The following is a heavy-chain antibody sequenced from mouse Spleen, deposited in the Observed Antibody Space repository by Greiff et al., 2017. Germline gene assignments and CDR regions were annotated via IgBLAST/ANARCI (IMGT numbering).Heavy chain of an antibody. CDR1: GYTFTSYW. D-gene: IGHD1-1*01. Sequence: QVQLQQPGAELVKPGASVKLSCKASGYTFTSYWMHWVKQRPGRGLEWIGRIDPNSGGTKYNEKFKSKATLTVDKPSSTAYMQLSSLTSEDSAVYYCARRVAVVATPTGYFDVWGAGTTVTVSS. V-gene: IGHV1-72*01. J-gene: IGHJ1*01. CDR2: IDPNSGGT. CDR3: ARRVAVVATPTGYFDV.